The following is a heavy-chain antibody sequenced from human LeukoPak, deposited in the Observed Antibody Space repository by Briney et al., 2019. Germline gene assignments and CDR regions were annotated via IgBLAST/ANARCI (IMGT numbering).Heavy chain of an antibody. CDR2: IYSGGST. CDR1: GFTFHSNW. D-gene: IGHD6-19*01. Sequence: GGSLRLSCEASGFTFHSNWMSWVRQAPGKGLEWVSVIYSGGSTYYADSVKGRFTISRDNSKNTLYLQMNSLRAEDTAVYYCARDRWLVRGYYYYGMDVWGQGTTVTVSS. V-gene: IGHV3-66*01. CDR3: ARDRWLVRGYYYYGMDV. J-gene: IGHJ6*02.